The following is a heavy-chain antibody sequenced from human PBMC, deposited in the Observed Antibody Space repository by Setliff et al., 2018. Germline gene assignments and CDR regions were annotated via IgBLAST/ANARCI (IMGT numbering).Heavy chain of an antibody. CDR2: IYYSGST. CDR3: ARPNYYDSSGYYTYYFDY. J-gene: IGHJ4*02. V-gene: IGHV4-39*01. Sequence: SETLSLTCTVSGGSISSSSYYWGWIRQPPGKGLEWIGSIYYSGSTYYNPSLKSRVTISVDTSKNQFSLKLSSVTAADTAVYYCARPNYYDSSGYYTYYFDYWGQGTLVTVSS. CDR1: GGSISSSSYY. D-gene: IGHD3-22*01.